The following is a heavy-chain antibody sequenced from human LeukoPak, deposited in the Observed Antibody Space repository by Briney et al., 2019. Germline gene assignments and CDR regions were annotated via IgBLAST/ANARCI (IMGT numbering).Heavy chain of an antibody. V-gene: IGHV4-38-2*02. CDR1: GYSISSGYY. D-gene: IGHD2-8*01. CDR3: AREEREIDIVLMVYASAFDI. J-gene: IGHJ3*02. CDR2: IYHSGST. Sequence: PSETLSLTCTVSGYSISSGYYWGWIRQPPGKGLEWIGSIYHSGSTYYNPSLKSRVTISVDTSKNQFSLKLSSVTAADTAVYYCAREEREIDIVLMVYASAFDIWGQGTMVTVSS.